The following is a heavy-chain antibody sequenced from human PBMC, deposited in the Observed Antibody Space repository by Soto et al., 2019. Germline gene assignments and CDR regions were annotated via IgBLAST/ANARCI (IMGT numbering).Heavy chain of an antibody. V-gene: IGHV4-59*01. Sequence: ETLSLTCTVSGGSISSYFWSWIRQPPGKGLEWIGYIYYSGSTNYNPSLKSRVTISVDTSKNQFSLKLSSVTAADTAVYYCARVRSTSRAYGSGSSYYYGMDVWGQGTTVTVSS. CDR2: IYYSGST. CDR3: ARVRSTSRAYGSGSSYYYGMDV. J-gene: IGHJ6*02. D-gene: IGHD3-10*01. CDR1: GGSISSYF.